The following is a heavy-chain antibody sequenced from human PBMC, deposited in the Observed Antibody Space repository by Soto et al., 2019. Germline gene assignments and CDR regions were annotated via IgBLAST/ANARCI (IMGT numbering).Heavy chain of an antibody. J-gene: IGHJ6*02. Sequence: PSETLSLTCTLSGGSISSYYWSWIRQPPGKGLEWIGYIYYSGSTNYNPSLKSRVTISVDTSKNQFSLKLSSVTAADTAVYYCARDGAQRWFGVPSAMDVWGQGPTVTVSS. D-gene: IGHD3-10*01. CDR1: GGSISSYY. V-gene: IGHV4-59*01. CDR2: IYYSGST. CDR3: ARDGAQRWFGVPSAMDV.